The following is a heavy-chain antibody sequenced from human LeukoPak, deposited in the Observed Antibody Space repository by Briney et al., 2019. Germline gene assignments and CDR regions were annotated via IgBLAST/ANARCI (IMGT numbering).Heavy chain of an antibody. CDR1: AFMFSSFG. J-gene: IGHJ4*02. D-gene: IGHD2-15*01. Sequence: GGPLRLSCAASAFMFSSFGMNWVRQAPGKGPEWVSSITSGGENLFYSDSVRGRSTISRDNAKKSLYLLMSDLRADDTAIYYCARGGSAYPYYFDLWGQGTPVTVSS. CDR2: ITSGGENL. V-gene: IGHV3-21*01. CDR3: ARGGSAYPYYFDL.